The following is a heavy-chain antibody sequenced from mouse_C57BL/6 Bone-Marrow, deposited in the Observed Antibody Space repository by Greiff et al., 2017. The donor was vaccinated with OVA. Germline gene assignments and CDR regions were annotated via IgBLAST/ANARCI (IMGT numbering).Heavy chain of an antibody. CDR2: ISNGGGST. D-gene: IGHD1-1*01. J-gene: IGHJ1*03. V-gene: IGHV5-12*01. Sequence: DVKLQESGGGLVQPGGSLKLSCAASGFTFSDYYMYWVRQTPEKRLEWVAYISNGGGSTYYPDTVKGRFTISRDNAKNTLYLQMSRLKSEDTAMYYCARRYYGSSHWYFDVWGTGTTVTVSS. CDR1: GFTFSDYY. CDR3: ARRYYGSSHWYFDV.